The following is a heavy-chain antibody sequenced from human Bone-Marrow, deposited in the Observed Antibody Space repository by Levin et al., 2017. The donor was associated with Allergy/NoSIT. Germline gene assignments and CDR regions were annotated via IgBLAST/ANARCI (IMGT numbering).Heavy chain of an antibody. CDR1: GGSISRFY. V-gene: IGHV4-59*01. Sequence: SCTVSGGSISRFYWSWIRQPPGKGLEWIGYMHYSGSPNYNPSLKSRVTISVDTSKNQMSLKVSSVTAADTAVYYCARANWNDVYHYYYYAMDVWGQGTTVTVSS. CDR3: ARANWNDVYHYYYYAMDV. D-gene: IGHD1-1*01. CDR2: MHYSGSP. J-gene: IGHJ6*02.